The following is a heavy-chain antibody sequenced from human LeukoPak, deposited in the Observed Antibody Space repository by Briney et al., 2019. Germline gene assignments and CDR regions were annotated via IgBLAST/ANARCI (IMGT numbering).Heavy chain of an antibody. V-gene: IGHV1-2*02. CDR2: ISPNSGGT. Sequence: GASVKVSCKASGYTFTGYYMHWVRQAPGQGLEWMGWISPNSGGTNYAQKFQGRVTMTRDTSISTAYMELSRLRSEDTAVYYCARFPWGFGELEGHFDYWGQGTLVTVSS. D-gene: IGHD3-10*01. CDR3: ARFPWGFGELEGHFDY. J-gene: IGHJ4*02. CDR1: GYTFTGYY.